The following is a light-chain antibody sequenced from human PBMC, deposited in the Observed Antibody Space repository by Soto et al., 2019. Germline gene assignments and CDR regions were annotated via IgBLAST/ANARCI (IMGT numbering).Light chain of an antibody. CDR2: GAS. CDR1: QSVNNY. Sequence: PATLSVSPGERATLSCRASQSVNNYLAWFQQKPGQAPRLLIYGASTRATGIPARFSGSGSGTEFTLTISSLQSEDFAVYYCQQYNNWWTFGQGTKVDIK. J-gene: IGKJ1*01. V-gene: IGKV3-15*01. CDR3: QQYNNWWT.